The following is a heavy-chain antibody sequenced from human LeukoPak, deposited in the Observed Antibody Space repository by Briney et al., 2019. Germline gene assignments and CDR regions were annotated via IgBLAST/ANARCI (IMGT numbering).Heavy chain of an antibody. Sequence: PGGSLRLSCAASGFTFDDYGMSWVRQAPGKGLEWVSGINWNGGSTGYADSVKGRFTISRDNAKNSLYLQMNSLRAEDTALYYCAAGYSSSWENYYLDYWGQGTLVTVSS. D-gene: IGHD6-13*01. J-gene: IGHJ4*02. CDR1: GFTFDDYG. V-gene: IGHV3-20*04. CDR3: AAGYSSSWENYYLDY. CDR2: INWNGGST.